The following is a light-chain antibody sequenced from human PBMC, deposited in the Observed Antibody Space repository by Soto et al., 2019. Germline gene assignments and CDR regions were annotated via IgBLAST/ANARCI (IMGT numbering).Light chain of an antibody. V-gene: IGKV1-5*01. CDR1: QSVSGW. CDR3: QQYETFSGT. CDR2: DAS. J-gene: IGKJ1*01. Sequence: DIHMTQSPSCLCASFRETLTVTCRASQSVSGWLAWYQQKPGEAPKLLIYDASALPRGVPSRFSGSGSGTKFTLTIASLQPDDFATYYCQQYETFSGTFGPGTKVDIK.